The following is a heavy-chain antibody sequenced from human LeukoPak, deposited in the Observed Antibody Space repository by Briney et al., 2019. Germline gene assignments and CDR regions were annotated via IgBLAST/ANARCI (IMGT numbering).Heavy chain of an antibody. CDR2: IWYDGSNK. Sequence: GGSLRLSCAASGFTFSSYGMHWVRQAPGKGLEWVAVIWYDGSNKYYADSVKGRFTISRDNSKNTLYLQMNSLRAEDTAVYYCARSGTIAVAGHLGGANGFDPWGKETLVPVSS. CDR1: GFTFSSYG. D-gene: IGHD6-19*01. J-gene: IGHJ5*02. V-gene: IGHV3-33*01. CDR3: ARSGTIAVAGHLGGANGFDP.